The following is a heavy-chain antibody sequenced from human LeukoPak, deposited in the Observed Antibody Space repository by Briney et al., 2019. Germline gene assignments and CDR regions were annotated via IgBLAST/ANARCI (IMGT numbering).Heavy chain of an antibody. CDR1: GFTFSSYG. CDR2: ISYDGSNK. J-gene: IGHJ4*02. Sequence: PGGSLRLSCAASGFTFSSYGMHWVRQAPGKGLEWVAVISYDGSNKYYADSVKGRFTISRDNSKNTLYLQMNSLRAEDTAVYYCAKWGNYGSGSSRAWSDYWGQGTLVTVSS. V-gene: IGHV3-30*18. D-gene: IGHD3-10*01. CDR3: AKWGNYGSGSSRAWSDY.